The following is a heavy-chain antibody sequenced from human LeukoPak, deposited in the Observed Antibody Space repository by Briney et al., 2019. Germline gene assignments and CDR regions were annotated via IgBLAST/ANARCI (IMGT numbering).Heavy chain of an antibody. CDR3: ARGPELGYCSSTSCYNYYYYMDV. J-gene: IGHJ6*03. CDR2: ISAYNGNK. Sequence: ASVTVSCKASGYTFTSYGISWVRQAPGQGIEWMGWISAYNGNKNKAQKLQGRVTMTTDTSTSTAYMELRSLRSDDTAVYYCARGPELGYCSSTSCYNYYYYMDVWGKGTTVTVSS. CDR1: GYTFTSYG. V-gene: IGHV1-18*01. D-gene: IGHD2-2*02.